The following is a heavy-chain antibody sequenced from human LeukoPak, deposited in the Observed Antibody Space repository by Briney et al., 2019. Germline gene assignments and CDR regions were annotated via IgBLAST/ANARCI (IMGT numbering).Heavy chain of an antibody. CDR2: ISSSSSYI. D-gene: IGHD4-11*01. Sequence: GGSLRLSCAASGFTFSSYWMNWVRQAPGKGLEWVSSISSSSSYIYYADSLKGRFTISRDNANNSLYLQMNSLRAEDTAVYYCARGTTPIDYWGQGTLVTVSS. CDR3: ARGTTPIDY. V-gene: IGHV3-21*01. CDR1: GFTFSSYW. J-gene: IGHJ4*02.